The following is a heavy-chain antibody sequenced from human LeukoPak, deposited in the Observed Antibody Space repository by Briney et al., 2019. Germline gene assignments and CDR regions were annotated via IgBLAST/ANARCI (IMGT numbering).Heavy chain of an antibody. CDR1: GFTFYDYA. Sequence: AGGSLRLSCTASGFTFYDYAMYWVRQAPGKGLEWVSGVTWNSATVRYADSVKGRFTISRDNAKRSVTLQMNSLRAEDTAVYYCAREEFGTFDIWGQGTMVTASS. V-gene: IGHV3-9*01. J-gene: IGHJ3*02. CDR3: AREEFGTFDI. D-gene: IGHD3-10*01. CDR2: VTWNSATV.